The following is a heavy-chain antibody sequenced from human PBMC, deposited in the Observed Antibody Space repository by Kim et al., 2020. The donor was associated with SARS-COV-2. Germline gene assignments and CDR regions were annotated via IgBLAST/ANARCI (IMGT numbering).Heavy chain of an antibody. D-gene: IGHD2-21*01. CDR2: INIDSSIT. V-gene: IGHV3-74*03. J-gene: IGHJ5*02. CDR3: GASNWLAP. CDR1: GFTFSDYW. Sequence: GGSLRLSCAASGFTFSDYWMHWVRQAPGKGLVWVARINIDSSITTYADSVTGRFTISRDNAKNMLYLQMNSLSAEDTALYSCGASNWLAPWGQGTLVLVS.